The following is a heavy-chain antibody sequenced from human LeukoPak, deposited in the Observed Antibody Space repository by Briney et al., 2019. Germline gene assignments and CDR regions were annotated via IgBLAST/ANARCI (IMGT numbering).Heavy chain of an antibody. J-gene: IGHJ4*02. CDR1: GFTFSSYD. CDR2: IWYDGNEK. CDR3: ATEQEGRRAAFDH. Sequence: GGSLRLSCAASGFTFSSYDMHWVRQAPGKGLDWVAFIWYDGNEKHYADSAKGRFTISRDNSQNTLYLHMSSLRAEDTAIYYCATEQEGRRAAFDHWGQGTLVTVSS. V-gene: IGHV3-30*02. D-gene: IGHD1/OR15-1a*01.